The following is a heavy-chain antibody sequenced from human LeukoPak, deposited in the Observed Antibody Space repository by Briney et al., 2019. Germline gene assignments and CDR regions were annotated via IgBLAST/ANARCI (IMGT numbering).Heavy chain of an antibody. D-gene: IGHD2-21*02. V-gene: IGHV4-31*03. CDR2: ISNSGTT. J-gene: IGHJ3*02. CDR3: ARDVVVTSSPDAFDI. Sequence: SETLSLTCTVSGDSVTSGGYFWTWIRHHPGKGLEWIGYISNSGTTSYNPSLKSRVSISVDTSNNQFSLSLSSVTAADTTVYYCARDVVVTSSPDAFDIWGQGTMVAVSS. CDR1: GDSVTSGGYF.